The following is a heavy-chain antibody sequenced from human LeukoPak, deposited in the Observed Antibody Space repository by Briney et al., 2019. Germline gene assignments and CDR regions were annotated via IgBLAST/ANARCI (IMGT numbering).Heavy chain of an antibody. D-gene: IGHD4/OR15-4a*01. CDR2: ISGSGGST. CDR3: AKVPASATYYYFDY. J-gene: IGHJ4*02. V-gene: IGHV3-23*01. CDR1: GFTFTNYA. Sequence: QAGGSLGLSCAASGFTFTNYAMSWVRQAPGKGLEWVSAISGSGGSTYCADSVKGQFTISRDNSKNTLFLQMNSLRAEDTALYYCAKVPASATYYYFDYWGQGTLVTVSS.